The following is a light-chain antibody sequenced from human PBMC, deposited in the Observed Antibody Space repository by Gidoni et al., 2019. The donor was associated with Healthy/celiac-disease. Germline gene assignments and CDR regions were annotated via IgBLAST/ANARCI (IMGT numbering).Light chain of an antibody. J-gene: IGLJ3*02. CDR3: AAWDDSLNGWV. Sequence: QSVLTQPPSASGTPGQRVTISCSGSSSNIGSNTVNWYQQLPGTAPKPLIYSNNQRPSGVPDRFSGSKSGTSASLASSGLQSEDEADYYCAAWDDSLNGWVFGGGTKLTVL. CDR2: SNN. V-gene: IGLV1-44*01. CDR1: SSNIGSNT.